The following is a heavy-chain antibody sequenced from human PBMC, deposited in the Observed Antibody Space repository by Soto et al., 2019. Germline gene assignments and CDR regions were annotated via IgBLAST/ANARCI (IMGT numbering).Heavy chain of an antibody. CDR1: GSYITSGDYH. D-gene: IGHD2-8*01. J-gene: IGHJ4*02. CDR3: AGFGVGDRDDK. Sequence: PSETLSLTCSVSGSYITSGDYHWTWIRQAPGKGLEWIGYISHSETTYYSPALKNRIIISSDFSMNQFSLRLNSVTAADTAVYFCAGFGVGDRDDKWGQGTRVTVSS. CDR2: ISHSETT. V-gene: IGHV4-30-4*01.